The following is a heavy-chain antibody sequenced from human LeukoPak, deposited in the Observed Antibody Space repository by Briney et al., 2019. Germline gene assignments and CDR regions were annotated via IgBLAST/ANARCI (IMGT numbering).Heavy chain of an antibody. V-gene: IGHV4-59*12. D-gene: IGHD3-3*01. Sequence: PSETLSLTCAVSGVSISNYYWSWIRQPPGKGLEWLGYFYYSGTTNYNPSLKSRVTISVDTSKNQFSLKLSSVTAADTAVYYCARRGRITIFGVEPTNWFDPWGQGTLVTVSS. CDR3: ARRGRITIFGVEPTNWFDP. CDR2: FYYSGTT. J-gene: IGHJ5*02. CDR1: GVSISNYY.